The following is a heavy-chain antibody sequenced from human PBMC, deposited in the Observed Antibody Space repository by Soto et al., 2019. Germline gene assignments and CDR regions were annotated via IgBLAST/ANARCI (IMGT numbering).Heavy chain of an antibody. CDR1: GFTVSSNY. CDR3: ARADYGDYRGGVFAFDI. D-gene: IGHD4-17*01. Sequence: PGGSLRLSCAASGFTVSSNYMSWVRQAPGKGLEWVSVIYSGGSTYYADSVKGRFTISRDNSKNTLYLQMNSLRAEDTAVYYCARADYGDYRGGVFAFDIWGQGTMVTVSS. CDR2: IYSGGST. J-gene: IGHJ3*02. V-gene: IGHV3-66*01.